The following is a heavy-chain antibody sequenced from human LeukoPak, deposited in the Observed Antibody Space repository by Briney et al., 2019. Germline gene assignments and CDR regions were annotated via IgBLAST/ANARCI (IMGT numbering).Heavy chain of an antibody. J-gene: IGHJ4*02. CDR1: GLTFSSYA. V-gene: IGHV3-30*04. Sequence: GGSLRLSCAASGLTFSSYAMHWVRQAPGKGLEWVAVISYDGSNKYYADSVKGRFTISRDNSKNTLYLQMNSLRAEDTAVYYCATVSLNDYWGQGTLVTVSS. CDR2: ISYDGSNK. CDR3: ATVSLNDY.